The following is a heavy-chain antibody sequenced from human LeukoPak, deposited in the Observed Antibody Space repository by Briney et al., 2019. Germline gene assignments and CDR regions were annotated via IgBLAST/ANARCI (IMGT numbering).Heavy chain of an antibody. V-gene: IGHV3-11*01. CDR3: ARRSPDDSEYYYDSSGSPPNAFDI. CDR2: ISSSGSTI. J-gene: IGHJ3*02. D-gene: IGHD3-22*01. Sequence: GGSLRLSCAASGFTFSDYYMSWIRQAPGKGLEWVSYISSSGSTIYYADSVKGRFTISRDNANNSLYLQMNSLRAEDTAVYYCARRSPDDSEYYYDSSGSPPNAFDIWGQGTMVTVSS. CDR1: GFTFSDYY.